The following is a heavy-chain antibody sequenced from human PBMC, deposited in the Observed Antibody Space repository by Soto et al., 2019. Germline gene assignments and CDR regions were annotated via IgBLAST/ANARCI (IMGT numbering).Heavy chain of an antibody. CDR1: GYTFTGYY. Sequence: ASVKVSCKASGYTFTGYYMHWVRQAPGQGLEWMGWINPNSGSTNYAQKFQGRVTMTRDTSISTAYMELSRLRSDDTAVYYCARDSSTQWYYGMDVWGQGTTVTVSS. V-gene: IGHV1-2*02. J-gene: IGHJ6*02. CDR3: ARDSSTQWYYGMDV. CDR2: INPNSGST. D-gene: IGHD6-19*01.